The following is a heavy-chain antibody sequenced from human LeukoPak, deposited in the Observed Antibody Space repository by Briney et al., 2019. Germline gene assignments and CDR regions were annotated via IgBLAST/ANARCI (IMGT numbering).Heavy chain of an antibody. CDR3: ARGGTNKQWLGQADDAFDI. CDR1: GGSFSGYY. D-gene: IGHD6-19*01. CDR2: IYYSGST. Sequence: ASETLSLTCAVYGGSFSGYYWGWLRQPPGKGLEWIGSIYYSGSTYYNPSLKSRVTISVDTSKNQFSLKLSSVTAADTAVYYCARGGTNKQWLGQADDAFDIWGQGTMVTVSS. V-gene: IGHV4-34*01. J-gene: IGHJ3*02.